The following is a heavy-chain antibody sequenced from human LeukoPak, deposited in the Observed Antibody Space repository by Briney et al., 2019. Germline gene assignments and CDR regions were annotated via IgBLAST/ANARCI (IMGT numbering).Heavy chain of an antibody. V-gene: IGHV4-59*02. Sequence: SETLSLTCTVSGNSVSSDHWSWIRQPPGKGLEWIGYIYYSGNTNYNPSLKRRVTISVDTSRNQFSLKLTSVTAADTAVYYCARDRRSGALDIWGQGTMVTVSS. CDR3: ARDRRSGALDI. CDR2: IYYSGNT. CDR1: GNSVSSDH. D-gene: IGHD1-26*01. J-gene: IGHJ3*02.